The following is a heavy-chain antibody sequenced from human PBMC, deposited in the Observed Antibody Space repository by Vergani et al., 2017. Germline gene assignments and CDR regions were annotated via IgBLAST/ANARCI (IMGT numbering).Heavy chain of an antibody. D-gene: IGHD2-15*01. CDR3: ARDTGGYCSGGSCYLRYYYYYGMDV. CDR2: IKQDGSEK. J-gene: IGHJ6*02. V-gene: IGHV3-7*03. Sequence: EVQLVESGGGLVQPGGSLRLSCAASGFTFSSYWMSWVRQAPGKGLEWVANIKQDGSEKYYVDSVKGRFTSSRDNAKNSLYLQMNSLRAEDTAVYYCARDTGGYCSGGSCYLRYYYYYGMDVWGQGTTVTVSS. CDR1: GFTFSSYW.